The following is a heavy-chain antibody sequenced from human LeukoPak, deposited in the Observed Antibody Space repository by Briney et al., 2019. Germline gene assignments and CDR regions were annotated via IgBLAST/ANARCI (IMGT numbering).Heavy chain of an antibody. Sequence: SETLSLTCTVSGYSISSGYYWGWIRQPPGKGLEWIGSIYHSGSTYYNPSLKSRVTISVDTSKNQFSLKLSSVTAADTAVYYCARVGVYYDSSGYYYVPGSWFDPWGQGTLVTVSS. CDR2: IYHSGST. V-gene: IGHV4-38-2*02. CDR3: ARVGVYYDSSGYYYVPGSWFDP. J-gene: IGHJ5*02. D-gene: IGHD3-22*01. CDR1: GYSISSGYY.